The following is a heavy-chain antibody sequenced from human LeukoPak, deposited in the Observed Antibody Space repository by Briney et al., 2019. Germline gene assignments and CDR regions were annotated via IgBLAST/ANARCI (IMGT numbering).Heavy chain of an antibody. V-gene: IGHV1-46*01. CDR3: AGDTYYYGSGSQSNSVFDY. J-gene: IGHJ4*02. CDR2: INPSGGST. D-gene: IGHD3-10*01. Sequence: EASVKVSCKASGYTFTSYYMHWVRQAPGQGLEWMGIINPSGGSTSYAQKFQGRVTMTRDTSTSTVYMELSSLRSEDTAVYYCAGDTYYYGSGSQSNSVFDYWGQGTLVTVSS. CDR1: GYTFTSYY.